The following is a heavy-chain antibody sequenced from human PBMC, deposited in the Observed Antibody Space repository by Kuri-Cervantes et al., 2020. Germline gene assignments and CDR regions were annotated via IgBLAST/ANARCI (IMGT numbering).Heavy chain of an antibody. CDR1: GGSFSGYY. V-gene: IGHV4-34*01. D-gene: IGHD6-19*01. CDR3: ARDLAMGSGRYGMDV. CDR2: INHSGST. Sequence: SETLSLTCAVYGGSFSGYYWSWIRQPPGKGLEWIGEINHSGSTNYNPSLKSRVTISVDTSKNQFSLKLSSVTPEDTAVYYCARDLAMGSGRYGMDVWGQGTTVTVSS. J-gene: IGHJ6*02.